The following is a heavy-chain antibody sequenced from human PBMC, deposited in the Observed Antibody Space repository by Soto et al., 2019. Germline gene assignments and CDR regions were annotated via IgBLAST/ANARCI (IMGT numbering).Heavy chain of an antibody. J-gene: IGHJ4*02. Sequence: EVQLLESGGGLVQPGGSLRLSCAASGFTFSSYAMSWVRQAPGKGLEWVSAISGSGGSTYYADSVKGRFTISRDNSKNTLYLQLNSLRAEDTAVYYCAKGKRSSGYCFDYWGQGTLVTVSS. V-gene: IGHV3-23*01. D-gene: IGHD3-22*01. CDR1: GFTFSSYA. CDR3: AKGKRSSGYCFDY. CDR2: ISGSGGST.